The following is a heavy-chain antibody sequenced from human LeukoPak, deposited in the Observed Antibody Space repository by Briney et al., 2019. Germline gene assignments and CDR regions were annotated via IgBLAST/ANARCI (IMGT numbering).Heavy chain of an antibody. J-gene: IGHJ3*02. CDR3: ARATTYYDFWSGYSSRAFDI. V-gene: IGHV1-69*19. D-gene: IGHD3-3*01. Sequence: SVKVSCKASGGTFSNYAISWVRQAPGQGLEWMGGIIPIFGRASYAQKFQGRVTITADESTTTAYMELSSLRSEDTAVYYCARATTYYDFWSGYSSRAFDIWGQGTMVTVSS. CDR2: IIPIFGRA. CDR1: GGTFSNYA.